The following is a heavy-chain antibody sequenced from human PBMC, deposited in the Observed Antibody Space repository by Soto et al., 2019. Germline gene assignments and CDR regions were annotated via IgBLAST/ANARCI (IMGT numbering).Heavy chain of an antibody. CDR2: INAGNGNT. Sequence: RASVKVSCKASGYTFTTYAMHWVRQAPGQRLEWMGWINAGNGNTKYSQKFQGRVTITKNTSASTAYMELSSLRSEDTAVYYCANSRITIIVVDKYFQHWGQSTLVTVSS. D-gene: IGHD3-22*01. J-gene: IGHJ1*01. CDR1: GYTFTTYA. V-gene: IGHV1-3*01. CDR3: ANSRITIIVVDKYFQH.